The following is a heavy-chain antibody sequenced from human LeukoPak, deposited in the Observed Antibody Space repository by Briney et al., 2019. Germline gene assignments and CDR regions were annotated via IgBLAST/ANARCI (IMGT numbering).Heavy chain of an antibody. Sequence: GGSLRLSCAASGFTFSSYEMNWVRQAPGKGLEWVSYISSSGSTIYYADSVKGRFTISRDNAKNSLYLQMNSLRAEDTAVYCCARDPDWDNHYWGQGTLVTVSS. J-gene: IGHJ4*02. D-gene: IGHD3-9*01. CDR3: ARDPDWDNHY. CDR2: ISSSGSTI. V-gene: IGHV3-48*03. CDR1: GFTFSSYE.